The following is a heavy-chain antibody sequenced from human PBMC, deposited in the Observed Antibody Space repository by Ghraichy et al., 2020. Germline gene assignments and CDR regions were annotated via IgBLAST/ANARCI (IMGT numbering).Heavy chain of an antibody. CDR1: GGSISSSSYY. Sequence: SETLSLTCTVSGGSISSSSYYWGWIRQPPGKGLEWIGSIYYSGSTYYNPSLKSRVTISVDTSKNQFSLKLSSVTAADTAVYYCARWRGLRGYAFDIWGQGTMVTVSS. J-gene: IGHJ3*02. CDR2: IYYSGST. CDR3: ARWRGLRGYAFDI. V-gene: IGHV4-39*01. D-gene: IGHD5-12*01.